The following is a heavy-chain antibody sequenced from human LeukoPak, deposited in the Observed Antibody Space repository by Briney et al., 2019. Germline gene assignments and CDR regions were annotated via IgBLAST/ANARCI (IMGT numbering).Heavy chain of an antibody. J-gene: IGHJ4*02. CDR2: IDGDGDRT. V-gene: IGHV3-23*01. CDR1: GFRFRNYA. Sequence: GGSLRLSCAGSGFRFRNYAMSWVRQTPGKGLEWVSSIDGDGDRTYYADSVKGRFIIYRDSSNDTLHLQMSSLRVEDTAVYYCARDLIIRGRGYYFDLWGQGTLVTVSS. D-gene: IGHD6-25*01. CDR3: ARDLIIRGRGYYFDL.